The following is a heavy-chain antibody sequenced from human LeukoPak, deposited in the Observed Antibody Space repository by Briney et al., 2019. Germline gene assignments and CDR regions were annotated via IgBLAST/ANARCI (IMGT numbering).Heavy chain of an antibody. CDR1: GGSISSSSYY. Sequence: SETLSLTCTVSGGSISSSSYYWGWIRQPPGKGLEWIGSVYYSGRTYYNPSLKSRVTISVDTSKNQFSLKLSSVTAADTAVYYCARRPVTTSARNWFDPWGQGTLVTVSS. J-gene: IGHJ5*02. CDR2: VYYSGRT. V-gene: IGHV4-39*01. D-gene: IGHD4-17*01. CDR3: ARRPVTTSARNWFDP.